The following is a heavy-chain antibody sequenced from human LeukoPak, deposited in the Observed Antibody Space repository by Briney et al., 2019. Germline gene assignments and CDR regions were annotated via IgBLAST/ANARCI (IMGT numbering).Heavy chain of an antibody. V-gene: IGHV5-51*01. CDR3: ARSHSSTLTSLVP. Sequence: GESLKISCKTSGYSFTTYWIAWVRQMPGKGLEWMGIIYPRDSDTKYNPAFEGQVSISADKSITTAYLQWSSLQASDTAVYYCARSHSSTLTSLVPWGQGTLATVSS. CDR1: GYSFTTYW. CDR2: IYPRDSDT. J-gene: IGHJ5*02.